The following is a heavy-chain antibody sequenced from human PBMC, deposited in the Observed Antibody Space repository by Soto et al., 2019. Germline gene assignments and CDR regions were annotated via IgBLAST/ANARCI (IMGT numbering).Heavy chain of an antibody. D-gene: IGHD6-6*01. V-gene: IGHV3-74*01. J-gene: IGHJ6*02. Sequence: EVQLVESGGGLVQPGGSLRLSCAASGFTLTNYWMHWVRQAPGKGLVWVSRINSNGRSITYADSVKGRFTISRDNATNTLYLQMNSLRAEDTAVYYCARGGAARAYYSNGMDVWGQGTTVTVSS. CDR1: GFTLTNYW. CDR2: INSNGRSI. CDR3: ARGGAARAYYSNGMDV.